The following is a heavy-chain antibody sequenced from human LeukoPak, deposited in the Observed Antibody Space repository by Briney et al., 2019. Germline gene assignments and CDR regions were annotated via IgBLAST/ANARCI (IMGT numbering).Heavy chain of an antibody. J-gene: IGHJ4*02. V-gene: IGHV1-69*06. CDR3: AREGSGYYYDSSGYYRGSDY. CDR1: GGTFSSYA. D-gene: IGHD3-22*01. CDR2: IIPIFGTA. Sequence: GASVKVSCKASGGTFSSYAITWVRQAPGQGLEWMGGIIPIFGTANYAQKFQGRVTITADKSTSTAYMELSSLRSEDTAVYYCAREGSGYYYDSSGYYRGSDYWGQGTLVTVSS.